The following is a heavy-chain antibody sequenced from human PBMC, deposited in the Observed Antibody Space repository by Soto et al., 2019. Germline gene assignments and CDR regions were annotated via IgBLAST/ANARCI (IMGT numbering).Heavy chain of an antibody. D-gene: IGHD6-19*01. CDR2: IYWDDDK. CDR3: AHRLEWLVYDY. J-gene: IGHJ4*02. CDR1: GFSLSTSGVG. V-gene: IGHV2-5*02. Sequence: QITLKESGPTLVKPTQTLTLTCTFSGFSLSTSGVGVGWIRQPPGKALECLALIYWDDDKRYSPSLKSRLTITKEPSKNQVVLTMTNMDPVDTATYYWAHRLEWLVYDYWGQGTLVTVSS.